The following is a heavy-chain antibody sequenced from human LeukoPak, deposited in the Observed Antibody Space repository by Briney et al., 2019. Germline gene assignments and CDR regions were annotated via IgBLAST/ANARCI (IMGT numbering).Heavy chain of an antibody. Sequence: GASVKVSFKTSGYTFSRHYIHWVRQAPGQGLEWLGIINTSGATTRYGQNFKGRVTATRDTSTSTVYMEMSSLNSEDTAVYYCARGLESSGWYGMDVWGQGTTIIVSS. J-gene: IGHJ6*02. CDR3: ARGLESSGWYGMDV. CDR2: INTSGATT. V-gene: IGHV1-46*01. D-gene: IGHD6-19*01. CDR1: GYTFSRHY.